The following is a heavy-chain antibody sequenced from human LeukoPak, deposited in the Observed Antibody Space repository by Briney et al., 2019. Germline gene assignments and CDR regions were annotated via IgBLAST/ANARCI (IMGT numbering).Heavy chain of an antibody. D-gene: IGHD3-10*01. V-gene: IGHV4-31*03. Sequence: SETLSLTCTVSGGSISSGGYYWSWIRQHPGKGLEWIGYIYYSGSTYYNPSLKSRVTISVDTSKNQFSLKLSSVTAADTAVYYCARAAYYYGSGSYFESQYYFDYWGQGTLVTVSS. CDR1: GGSISSGGYY. CDR2: IYYSGST. J-gene: IGHJ4*02. CDR3: ARAAYYYGSGSYFESQYYFDY.